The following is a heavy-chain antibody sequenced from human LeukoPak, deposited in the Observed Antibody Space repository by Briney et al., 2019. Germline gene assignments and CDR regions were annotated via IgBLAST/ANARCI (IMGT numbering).Heavy chain of an antibody. CDR1: GYTFTTLY. CDR2: INTNTGNP. V-gene: IGHV7-4-1*02. D-gene: IGHD5-24*01. Sequence: ASVKVSCKASGYTFTTLYINWVRQAPGQGLEWMGWINTNTGNPTYAQGFTGRFVFSLDTSVSTAYLQISSLKPEDTAVYYCSRRRRDGYNFPDKWGQGTLVTVSS. J-gene: IGHJ1*01. CDR3: SRRRRDGYNFPDK.